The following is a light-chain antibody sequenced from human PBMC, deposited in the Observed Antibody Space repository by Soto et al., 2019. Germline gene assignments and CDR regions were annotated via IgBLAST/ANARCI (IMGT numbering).Light chain of an antibody. CDR2: QDA. CDR3: QAWDSRTFYV. J-gene: IGLJ1*01. V-gene: IGLV3-1*01. CDR1: KLGAQY. Sequence: SYELAQPPSVSMSPGQTARITCSGDKLGAQYTSWYQQKPGQSPVLVIYQDAKRPSGIPERFSGSNSGNTATLTISGTQAVDEADYYCQAWDSRTFYVFGTGTKVTVL.